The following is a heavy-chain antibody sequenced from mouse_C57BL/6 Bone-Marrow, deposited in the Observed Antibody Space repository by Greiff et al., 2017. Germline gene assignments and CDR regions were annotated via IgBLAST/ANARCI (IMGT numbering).Heavy chain of an antibody. Sequence: EVKLVESGGGLVKPGGSLKLSCAASGFTFSDYGMHWVRQAPEKGLEWVAYISSGSSTIYYADTVKGRFTISRDTAKNTLFLQMTNLRSEDTAMYYSARDGYYFSWYFDVWGTGTTVTVSS. J-gene: IGHJ1*03. CDR3: ARDGYYFSWYFDV. D-gene: IGHD2-3*01. V-gene: IGHV5-17*01. CDR1: GFTFSDYG. CDR2: ISSGSSTI.